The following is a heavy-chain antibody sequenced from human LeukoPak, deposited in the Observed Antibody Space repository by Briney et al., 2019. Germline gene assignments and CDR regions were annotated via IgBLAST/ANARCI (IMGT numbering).Heavy chain of an antibody. J-gene: IGHJ5*02. CDR2: TYYRSKWYN. Sequence: SQTLSLTCAISGDSVSSNSAAWNWIRPSPSRGLEWLGRTYYRSKWYNDYAVSVKSRITINPDTSKNQFSLQLNSVTPEDTAVYYCARDPYYYDSSGYYNWFDPWGQGTLVTVSS. CDR1: GDSVSSNSAA. D-gene: IGHD3-22*01. CDR3: ARDPYYYDSSGYYNWFDP. V-gene: IGHV6-1*01.